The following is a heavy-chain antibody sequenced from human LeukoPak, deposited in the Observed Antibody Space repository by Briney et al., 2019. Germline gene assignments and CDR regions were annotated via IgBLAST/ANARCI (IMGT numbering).Heavy chain of an antibody. CDR1: GYSISSGYY. D-gene: IGHD3-22*01. J-gene: IGHJ4*02. CDR2: IYHSGST. V-gene: IGHV4-38-2*02. Sequence: SETLSLTCTVSGYSISSGYYWGWIRQPPGKGLQWIGNIYHSGSTYYNPSLKSRVTISVDTSKNQFSLKLSSVTAADTAVYYCARGYYYDSSGYYYWGQGTLVTVSS. CDR3: ARGYYYDSSGYYY.